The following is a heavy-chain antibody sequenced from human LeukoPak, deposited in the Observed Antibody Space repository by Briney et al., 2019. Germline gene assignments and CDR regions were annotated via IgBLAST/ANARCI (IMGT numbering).Heavy chain of an antibody. J-gene: IGHJ4*02. CDR3: ARDRVAGTFDY. V-gene: IGHV3-66*01. Sequence: GGSLRLSCAASGFTVSSNYMSWVRQAPGKGLEWVSVIYSGGSTYYADSVKGRFTISRDNSKNTLYLQMNSLRAEDTAVYYCARDRVAGTFDYWGQGTLVTVSS. D-gene: IGHD6-19*01. CDR1: GFTVSSNY. CDR2: IYSGGST.